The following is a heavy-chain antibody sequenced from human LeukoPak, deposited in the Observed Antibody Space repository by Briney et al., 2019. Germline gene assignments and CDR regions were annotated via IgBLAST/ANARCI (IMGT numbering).Heavy chain of an antibody. CDR1: GPSISSYY. CDR2: IYHSGST. J-gene: IGHJ4*02. Sequence: SDTQSLTCTLSGPSISSYYWSWLRQPPGEGREWIGYIYHSGSTTHNPSLKRLVTLSVHTSKNQFSLKLSAVTADDTAVYYCARSGWYYRFDYWGQGTLVTVSS. V-gene: IGHV4-59*07. CDR3: ARSGWYYRFDY. D-gene: IGHD6-19*01.